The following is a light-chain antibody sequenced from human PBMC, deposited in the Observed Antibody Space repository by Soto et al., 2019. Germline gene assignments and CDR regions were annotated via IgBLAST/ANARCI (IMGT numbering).Light chain of an antibody. CDR2: GAS. V-gene: IGKV1-39*01. CDR3: QEGYSTSRT. J-gene: IGKJ1*01. Sequence: DIQMTQSPSSLSASVGDRVTITCRASQSISNYLNWYQHKPGKAPQLLIFGASHLQSGVPSRFSGSGSGTDFTLTITSLQPVDFATYSCQEGYSTSRTFGQGTTVEIK. CDR1: QSISNY.